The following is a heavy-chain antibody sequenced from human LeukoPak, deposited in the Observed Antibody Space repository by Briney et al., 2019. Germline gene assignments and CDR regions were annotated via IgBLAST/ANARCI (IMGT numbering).Heavy chain of an antibody. CDR3: ARDTALDSLDY. J-gene: IGHJ4*02. Sequence: SETLSLTCAVYGGSFSGHYWSWIRQPPGKGLEWIGEINHSGSTNYNPSLKSRVTMSVDTSKNQFSLKLSSVTAADTAVYYCARDTALDSLDYWGQGTLVTVSS. CDR1: GGSFSGHY. CDR2: INHSGST. D-gene: IGHD5-18*01. V-gene: IGHV4-34*01.